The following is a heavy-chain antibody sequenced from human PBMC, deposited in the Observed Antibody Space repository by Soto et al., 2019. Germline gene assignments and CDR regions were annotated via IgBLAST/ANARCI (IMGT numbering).Heavy chain of an antibody. CDR1: GGSVRSGSYY. V-gene: IGHV4-61*01. CDR2: IYQSGTT. J-gene: IGHJ4*02. D-gene: IGHD3-22*01. CDR3: ARDSSGRHDY. Sequence: KSSQTLSLTCSVAGGSVRSGSYYWTWIRQPPGKGLEWIGYIYQSGTTNYNASLKSRVTISIDTSKNQFFLKLNSVTAADTAVYYCARDSSGRHDYWGQGTLVTASS.